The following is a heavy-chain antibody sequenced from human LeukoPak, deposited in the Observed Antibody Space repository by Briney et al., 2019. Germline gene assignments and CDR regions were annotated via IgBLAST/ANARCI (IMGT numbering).Heavy chain of an antibody. J-gene: IGHJ6*02. Sequence: PGGSLRLSCAASGFTFSSYAMSWVRQAAGKGLEWVSAISGSGGSTYYADSVKGRFTISRDNSKNTLYLQMNSLRAEDTAVYYCAKFGTSYYGMDVWGQGTTVTVSS. CDR1: GFTFSSYA. D-gene: IGHD3-10*01. CDR2: ISGSGGST. V-gene: IGHV3-23*01. CDR3: AKFGTSYYGMDV.